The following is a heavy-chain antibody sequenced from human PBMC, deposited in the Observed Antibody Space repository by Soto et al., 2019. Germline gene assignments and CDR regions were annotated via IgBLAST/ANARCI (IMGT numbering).Heavy chain of an antibody. J-gene: IGHJ6*02. CDR1: GFTFSSYS. Sequence: GGSLRLSCAASGFTFSSYSMNWVRQAPGKGLEWVSSISSSSSYIYYADSVKGRFTISRDNAKNSLYLQMNSLRAEDTAVYYCARVTLRLPVYYGMDVWGQGTTVTVSS. CDR2: ISSSSSYI. D-gene: IGHD2-15*01. CDR3: ARVTLRLPVYYGMDV. V-gene: IGHV3-21*01.